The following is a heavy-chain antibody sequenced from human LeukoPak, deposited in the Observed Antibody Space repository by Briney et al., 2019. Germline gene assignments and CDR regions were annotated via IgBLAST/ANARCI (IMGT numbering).Heavy chain of an antibody. CDR1: GGTFSSYA. Sequence: ASVKVSCKASGGTFSSYAISWVRQAPGQGLEWMGGIIPIFGTANYAQKFQGRVTITADESTSTAYMELSSLRSEDTAVYYCANPDSGSYSRRGELSNWGQGTLVTVSS. V-gene: IGHV1-69*13. CDR2: IIPIFGTA. D-gene: IGHD1-26*01. J-gene: IGHJ4*02. CDR3: ANPDSGSYSRRGELSN.